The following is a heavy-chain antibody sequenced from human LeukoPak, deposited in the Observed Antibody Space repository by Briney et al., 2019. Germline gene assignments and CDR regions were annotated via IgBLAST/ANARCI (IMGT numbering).Heavy chain of an antibody. CDR1: GGTFSSYA. V-gene: IGHV1-69*05. Sequence: ASVKVSCKASGGTFSSYAISWVRQAPGQGLEWMGGMIPIFGTANYAQKFQGRVTMTTDTSTSTAYMELRSLRSDDTAVYYCARVIVVVGYYYYYYMDVWGKGTTVTVSS. J-gene: IGHJ6*03. D-gene: IGHD2-2*01. CDR3: ARVIVVVGYYYYYYMDV. CDR2: MIPIFGTA.